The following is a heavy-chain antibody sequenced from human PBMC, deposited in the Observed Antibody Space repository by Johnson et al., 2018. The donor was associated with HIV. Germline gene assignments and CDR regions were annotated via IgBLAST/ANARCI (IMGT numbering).Heavy chain of an antibody. CDR3: ARGREGGNYQGGAFDI. V-gene: IGHV3-30-3*01. CDR2: ISYDGSNK. Sequence: QVQLVESGGGVVQPGRSLRLSCAASGFTFISYAMHWVRQAPGKGLEWVALISYDGSNKYDADSVKGRFTISRDNSKNTLYLQMNSLRAEDTAVYYCARGREGGNYQGGAFDIWGQGTMVTVSS. D-gene: IGHD1-26*01. J-gene: IGHJ3*02. CDR1: GFTFISYA.